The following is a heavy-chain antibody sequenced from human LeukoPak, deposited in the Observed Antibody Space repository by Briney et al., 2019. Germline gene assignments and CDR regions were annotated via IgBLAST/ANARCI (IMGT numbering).Heavy chain of an antibody. CDR1: GASISTSSYY. J-gene: IGHJ6*02. CDR2: IYYTGTT. Sequence: SETLSLTCTVSGASISTSSYYWAWIRQPPGKGLEWIGTIYYTGTTYYNPSLKSRVTISVDTSKNQFSLKLSSVTAADTAVYYCARHFGFGELSPLYYYGMDVWGQGTTVTVSS. D-gene: IGHD3-10*01. V-gene: IGHV4-39*01. CDR3: ARHFGFGELSPLYYYGMDV.